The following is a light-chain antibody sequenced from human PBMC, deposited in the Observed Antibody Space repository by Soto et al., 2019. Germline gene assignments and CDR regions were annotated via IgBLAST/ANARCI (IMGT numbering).Light chain of an antibody. CDR1: QNINNY. CDR3: QQYENLPT. CDR2: DAS. J-gene: IGKJ5*01. V-gene: IGKV1-33*01. Sequence: QTTQSPTSVSASVGDRVTITCQASQNINNYLNWYQQKPGRAPKLLIYDASNLEAGVPSRFRGSGSGTDFTFTISRLQPEDIATYYCQQYENLPTFGQGTRLEIK.